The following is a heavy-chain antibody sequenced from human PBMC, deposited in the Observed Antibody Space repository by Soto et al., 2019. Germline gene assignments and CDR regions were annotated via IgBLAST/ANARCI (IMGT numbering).Heavy chain of an antibody. V-gene: IGHV3-66*01. CDR1: GFTVSSNY. CDR2: IYSGGST. J-gene: IGHJ6*03. D-gene: IGHD6-13*01. CDR3: ARDQMEIAAAGTWYYYYYMDV. Sequence: GGSLRLSCAASGFTVSSNYMSWVRQAPGKGLEWVSVIYSGGSTYYADSVKGRFTISRDNSKNTLYLQMNSLRAEDTAVYYCARDQMEIAAAGTWYYYYYMDVWGKGTTVTVSS.